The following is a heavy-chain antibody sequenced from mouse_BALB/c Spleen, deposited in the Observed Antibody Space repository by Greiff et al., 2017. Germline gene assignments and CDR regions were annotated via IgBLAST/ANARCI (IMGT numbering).Heavy chain of an antibody. CDR1: GYTFTDYE. Sequence: VQLQQSGAELVRPGASVTLSCKASGYTFTDYEMHWVKQTPVHGLEWIGAIDPETGGTAYNQKFKGKATLTADKSSSTAYMELRSLTSEDSAVYYCTRGGNPPWFAYWGQGTLVTVSA. CDR3: TRGGNPPWFAY. J-gene: IGHJ3*01. D-gene: IGHD1-1*02. V-gene: IGHV1-15*01. CDR2: IDPETGGT.